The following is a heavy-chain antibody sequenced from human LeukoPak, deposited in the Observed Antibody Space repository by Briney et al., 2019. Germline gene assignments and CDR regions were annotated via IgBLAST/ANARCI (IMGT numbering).Heavy chain of an antibody. CDR3: ARGTGEGYTYGRYFFDY. V-gene: IGHV1-2*02. J-gene: IGHJ4*02. CDR2: INPNSGGT. CDR1: GYTFTSYG. Sequence: GASVKVSCKASGYTFTSYGISWVRQAPGQGLEWMGWINPNSGGTNYAQKFQGRVTMTRDTSISTAYMELSRLTSDDTAMYYCARGTGEGYTYGRYFFDYWGQGTLVTVSS. D-gene: IGHD5-18*01.